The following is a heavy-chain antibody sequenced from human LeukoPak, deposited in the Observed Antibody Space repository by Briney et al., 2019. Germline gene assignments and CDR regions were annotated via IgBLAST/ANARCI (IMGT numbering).Heavy chain of an antibody. D-gene: IGHD3-3*01. CDR1: GYRFTTYW. CDR3: ARQNDFWSGYSHFDY. Sequence: GESLKISCKASGYRFTTYWIGWVRQMPGKGLEWMGVIYPGDSDTRYSPSFQGQVTISADKSISTAYLQWSSLKASDTAMYYCARQNDFWSGYSHFDYWGQGTLVTVSS. V-gene: IGHV5-51*01. CDR2: IYPGDSDT. J-gene: IGHJ4*02.